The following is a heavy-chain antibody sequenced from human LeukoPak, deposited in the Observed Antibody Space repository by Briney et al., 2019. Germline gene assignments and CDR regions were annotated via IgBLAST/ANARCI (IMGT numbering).Heavy chain of an antibody. V-gene: IGHV1-18*01. D-gene: IGHD3-3*01. Sequence: GASVKVSCKASGYTFTSYGISWVRQAPGQGLEWMGWISAYSGDTNYAKNLQGRVTMTTDSSTNTAYMELSSLRSDDTAMYYCARDWFCSASYCSDVFDIWGQGTMVTVFS. J-gene: IGHJ3*02. CDR3: ARDWFCSASYCSDVFDI. CDR2: ISAYSGDT. CDR1: GYTFTSYG.